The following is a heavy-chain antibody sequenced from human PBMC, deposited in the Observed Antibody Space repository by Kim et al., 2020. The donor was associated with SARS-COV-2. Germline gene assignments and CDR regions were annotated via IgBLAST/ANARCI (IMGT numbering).Heavy chain of an antibody. D-gene: IGHD2-21*01. CDR1: GGSISSSNFF. CDR3: GAPIPRIDY. J-gene: IGHJ4*02. Sequence: SETLSLTCNVSGGSISSSNFFYGWIRQPPGKGLEWIASIHYSGSTHYNPSLRSRVTISVDTSKNQVYLKVNSVTAADTAVYYCGAPIPRIDYWGLGTLVTVSS. V-gene: IGHV4-39*01. CDR2: IHYSGST.